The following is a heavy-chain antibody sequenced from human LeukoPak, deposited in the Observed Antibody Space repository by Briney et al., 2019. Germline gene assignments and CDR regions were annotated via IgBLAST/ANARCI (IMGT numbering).Heavy chain of an antibody. J-gene: IGHJ4*02. D-gene: IGHD1-26*01. V-gene: IGHV1-2*02. CDR1: GYTFTDYY. CDR3: ARVGGGSYHIDY. CDR2: INPNNGGT. Sequence: ASVKVSCEASGYTFTDYYIHWVRQAPGQGLEWMGWINPNNGGTNYAQKFQGRVTMTRDTSISTAYMELSRLISDDTAVYYCARVGGGSYHIDYWGQGTLVTVSS.